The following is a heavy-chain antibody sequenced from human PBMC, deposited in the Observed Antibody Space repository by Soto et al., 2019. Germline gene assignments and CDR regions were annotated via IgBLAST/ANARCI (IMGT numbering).Heavy chain of an antibody. CDR3: ARSPLRFLEWLLSDYYYGMDV. CDR1: GYTFTSYG. V-gene: IGHV1-18*04. CDR2: ISAYNGNT. J-gene: IGHJ6*02. D-gene: IGHD3-3*01. Sequence: ASVKVSCKASGYTFTSYGISWVRQAPGQGREWMGWISAYNGNTNYAQKLQGRVTMTTDTSTSTAYMELRSLRSDDTAVYYCARSPLRFLEWLLSDYYYGMDVWGQGXTVTVSS.